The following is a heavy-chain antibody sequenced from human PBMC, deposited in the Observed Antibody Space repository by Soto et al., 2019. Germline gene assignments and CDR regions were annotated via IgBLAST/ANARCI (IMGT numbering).Heavy chain of an antibody. Sequence: QVQLVESGGDVVQPGRSLRLSCAASGFTFSDYGIHWVRQAPGKGLEWVAVISYDGSNKYYADSVKGRFTISRDNSKNTLYRQMNSLRGEDTAVDYCARGTDGFDHWGQGTQVTVSS. CDR3: ARGTDGFDH. CDR1: GFTFSDYG. V-gene: IGHV3-30*03. CDR2: ISYDGSNK. J-gene: IGHJ4*02. D-gene: IGHD2-15*01.